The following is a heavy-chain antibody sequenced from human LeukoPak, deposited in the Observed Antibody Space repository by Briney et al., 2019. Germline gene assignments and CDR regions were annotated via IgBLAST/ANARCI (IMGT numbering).Heavy chain of an antibody. CDR1: GFTFRSYE. V-gene: IGHV3-48*03. Sequence: GGSLRLSCAASGFTFRSYEMNWVRQAPGKGLEWVSYISSSGSTIYYADSVKGRFTISRDNANNMVYLQMNSLRAEDTAVYYCARVWELSFDHWGQGTLVTVSS. D-gene: IGHD1-26*01. J-gene: IGHJ4*02. CDR2: ISSSGSTI. CDR3: ARVWELSFDH.